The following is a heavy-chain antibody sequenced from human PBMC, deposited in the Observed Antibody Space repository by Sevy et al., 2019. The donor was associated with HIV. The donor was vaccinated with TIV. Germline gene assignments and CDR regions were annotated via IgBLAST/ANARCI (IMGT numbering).Heavy chain of an antibody. J-gene: IGHJ3*02. CDR3: ARDQEGVYGDIVVVPADGGAFDI. V-gene: IGHV3-21*01. CDR2: ISSSSSYI. Sequence: GGSLRLSCAASGFTFSSYSMNWVRQAPGKGLEWVSSISSSSSYIYYADSVKGRFTISRDNAKNSLYLQMNSLRAEDTAVYYCARDQEGVYGDIVVVPADGGAFDIWGQGTMVTVSS. D-gene: IGHD2-2*01. CDR1: GFTFSSYS.